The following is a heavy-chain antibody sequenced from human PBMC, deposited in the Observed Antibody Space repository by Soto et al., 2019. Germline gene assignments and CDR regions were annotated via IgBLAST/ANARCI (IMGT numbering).Heavy chain of an antibody. CDR3: ARAGYSYGLGYFDY. CDR1: GGSISSYC. D-gene: IGHD5-18*01. V-gene: IGHV4-4*07. CDR2: IYTSGST. Sequence: PSETLSLTCTVSGGSISSYCWSWIRQPAGKGLEWIGRIYTSGSTNYNPSLKSRVTMSVDTSKNQFSLKLSSVTAADTAVYYCARAGYSYGLGYFDYWGQGTLVTVSS. J-gene: IGHJ4*02.